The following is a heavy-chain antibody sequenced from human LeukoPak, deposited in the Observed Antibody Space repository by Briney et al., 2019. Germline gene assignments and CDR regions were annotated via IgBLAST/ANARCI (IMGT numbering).Heavy chain of an antibody. V-gene: IGHV3-21*01. D-gene: IGHD3-3*01. CDR1: GFTLSTYS. J-gene: IGHJ4*02. CDR2: ISSSSTYI. CDR3: ARAHITIFGVVTYPFDY. Sequence: GGSLRLSCAASGFTLSTYSMNWVRQAPGKGLEWLSSISSSSTYIYYADSVKGRFTISRDNAKNSLYLQMNTLRVEDTAVYYCARAHITIFGVVTYPFDYWGQGTLVTVSS.